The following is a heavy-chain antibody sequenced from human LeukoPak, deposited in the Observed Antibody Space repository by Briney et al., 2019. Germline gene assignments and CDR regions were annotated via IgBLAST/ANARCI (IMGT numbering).Heavy chain of an antibody. CDR3: ARDYGSGRYRRFDP. V-gene: IGHV3-66*01. CDR2: IYSGGST. J-gene: IGHJ5*02. Sequence: GGSLRLSCAASGFSFSMSNMNWVRQAPGKGLDWVSNIYSGGSTYYADSVKGRFTISRDNSKNTLYLQMNSVRAEDTAVYYCARDYGSGRYRRFDPWGQGTLVTVSS. D-gene: IGHD3-10*01. CDR1: GFSFSMSN.